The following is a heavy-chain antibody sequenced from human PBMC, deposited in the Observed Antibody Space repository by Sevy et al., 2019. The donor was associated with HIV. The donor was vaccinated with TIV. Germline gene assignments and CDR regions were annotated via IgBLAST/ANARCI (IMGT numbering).Heavy chain of an antibody. V-gene: IGHV4-39*01. CDR2: IYYSGST. CDR1: GGSISSSSYY. Sequence: SETLSLTCTVSGGSISSSSYYWGWIRQPPGKGLEWIGSIYYSGSTYYNPSLKSRVTISVNTSKNQFSLRLSSVTAADTAVYYGARRRSSGYFDYWGQRTLVTVSS. J-gene: IGHJ4*02. D-gene: IGHD3-22*01. CDR3: ARRRSSGYFDY.